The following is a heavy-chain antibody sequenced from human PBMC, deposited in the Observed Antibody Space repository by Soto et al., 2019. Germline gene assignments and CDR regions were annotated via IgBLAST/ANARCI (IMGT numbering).Heavy chain of an antibody. J-gene: IGHJ4*02. CDR2: ISDRGST. V-gene: IGHV4-59*01. CDR3: ARVGYTYSYIDS. Sequence: SETLSLTCTVSGGFIINYYWAWIRQPPGKGLEWIGYISDRGSTNYNPSLKSRVAMSVDASKNQFSLKLSSVTPADTALYYCARVGYTYSYIDSWGLGTLVTVS. D-gene: IGHD5-18*01. CDR1: GGFIINYY.